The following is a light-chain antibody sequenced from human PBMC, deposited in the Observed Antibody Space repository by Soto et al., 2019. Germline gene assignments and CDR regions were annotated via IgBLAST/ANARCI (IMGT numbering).Light chain of an antibody. J-gene: IGKJ2*01. CDR2: GAS. CDR1: QSVSSN. Sequence: EIVMTQSPATLSVSPGERATLSCRASQSVSSNLAWYQQKPGQAPRLLIYGASTRATGIPARFSGSGSGTEFTLTISSLEPEDCGVYYCQHRGKWPRTFGQGTKLEIK. CDR3: QHRGKWPRT. V-gene: IGKV3-15*01.